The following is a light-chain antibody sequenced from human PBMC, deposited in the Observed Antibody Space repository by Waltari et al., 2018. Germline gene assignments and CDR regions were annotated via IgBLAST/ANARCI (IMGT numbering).Light chain of an antibody. J-gene: IGLJ1*01. Sequence: QSALTQPASVSGSPGQSITISCSGTDSDVGAYDFVSWYQQHPGTAPHLLIYEVSNRPSGISNRFSASKSCNTASLTISGLQAEDEADYYCSSYTTSSAPGVFGTGTRVTVL. CDR3: SSYTTSSAPGV. CDR2: EVS. V-gene: IGLV2-14*01. CDR1: DSDVGAYDF.